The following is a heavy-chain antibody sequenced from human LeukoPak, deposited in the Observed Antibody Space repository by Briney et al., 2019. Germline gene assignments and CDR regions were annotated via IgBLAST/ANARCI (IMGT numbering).Heavy chain of an antibody. V-gene: IGHV3-66*01. J-gene: IGHJ4*02. CDR3: SRDRMGTKSFDY. Sequence: HPGGSLRLSCAASGFTFRSNYMSWVRQAPGKGLEWVSVISSGGSTYCADSVKGRFTISRDSSKNTLYLQMKSLRAEDTALYYCSRDRMGTKSFDYWGQGTLVTVSS. D-gene: IGHD5-24*01. CDR1: GFTFRSNY. CDR2: ISSGGST.